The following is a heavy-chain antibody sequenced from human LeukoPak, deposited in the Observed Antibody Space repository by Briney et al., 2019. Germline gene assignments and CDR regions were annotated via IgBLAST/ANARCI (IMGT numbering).Heavy chain of an antibody. Sequence: SETLSLTCTVSGGSISSYYWTWIRQAPGKGLEWVGYVYYSVSTNYNPSLKSRVSISQDTSKNQVSLKLSSVTAADTAVYYCARQESGPYHYMDVWGKGTTVTVSS. D-gene: IGHD3-3*01. V-gene: IGHV4-59*08. CDR1: GGSISSYY. CDR2: VYYSVST. CDR3: ARQESGPYHYMDV. J-gene: IGHJ6*03.